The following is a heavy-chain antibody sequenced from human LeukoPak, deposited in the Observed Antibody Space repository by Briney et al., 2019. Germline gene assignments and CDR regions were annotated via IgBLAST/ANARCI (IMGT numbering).Heavy chain of an antibody. D-gene: IGHD1-26*01. CDR2: TYYKSKWYS. V-gene: IGHV6-1*01. Sequence: PSRTLSLTCAISGDSVSSNAAAWNWTRQSPSRGFELLGRTYYKSKWYSDYAVSVKSRITINPDTSKNQFSLQLNSVTPEDTAVYYCARGDYYDAFDIWGQGTLVSVSS. CDR1: GDSVSSNAAA. J-gene: IGHJ3*02. CDR3: ARGDYYDAFDI.